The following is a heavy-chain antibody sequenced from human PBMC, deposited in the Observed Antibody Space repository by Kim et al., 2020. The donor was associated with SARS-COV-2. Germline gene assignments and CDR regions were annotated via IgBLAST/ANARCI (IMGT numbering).Heavy chain of an antibody. J-gene: IGHJ3*02. CDR1: GFTLTKYG. D-gene: IGHD6-19*01. Sequence: GGSLRLSCEASGFTLTKYGMHWVRQAPGTGLEWVSFISYDGSVKHYGETVKGRFTISRDTSKNILYLHMDSLRTEDTAVYFCTRGAVSGNYAFGIWGQGSLVSVSS. V-gene: IGHV3-30*03. CDR2: ISYDGSVK. CDR3: TRGAVSGNYAFGI.